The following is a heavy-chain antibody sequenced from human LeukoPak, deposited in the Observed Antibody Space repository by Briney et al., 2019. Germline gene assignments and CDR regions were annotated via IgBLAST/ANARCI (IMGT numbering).Heavy chain of an antibody. V-gene: IGHV3-11*04. Sequence: GGSLILSCEASGFSLSTYFISWIRQAPGKGLEWVSYITNSGRSTKYADAVKGRFTISRDNTKQSVYLEMTDLRAEDTAVYYCAREASGYYHVFDSWGQGTLVTVSS. J-gene: IGHJ4*02. CDR3: AREASGYYHVFDS. D-gene: IGHD3-3*01. CDR2: ITNSGRST. CDR1: GFSLSTYF.